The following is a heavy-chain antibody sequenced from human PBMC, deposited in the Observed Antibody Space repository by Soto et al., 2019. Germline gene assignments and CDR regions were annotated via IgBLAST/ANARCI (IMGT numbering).Heavy chain of an antibody. V-gene: IGHV3-74*01. J-gene: IGHJ3*02. CDR1: GVTVISNY. D-gene: IGHD1-1*01. CDR3: AKALAGTPYDAFDI. Sequence: GSLRLSCAASGVTVISNYMHWVRQASGKGLVWVSRINGDGSSTSYADSVKGRFTVSRDNAKNTLYLQMNSLRAEDTAVYYCAKALAGTPYDAFDIWGQGTMVTVSS. CDR2: INGDGSST.